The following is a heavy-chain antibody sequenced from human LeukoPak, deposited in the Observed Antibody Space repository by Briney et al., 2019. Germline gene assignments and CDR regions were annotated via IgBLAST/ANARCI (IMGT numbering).Heavy chain of an antibody. Sequence: ASAKVSCKASGYTFTGYYIHWVRQAPGQGLEWMGWINPNNGGTNYAQKFQGRVTMTRDTSISTAYMELNRLISDDTAVYYCARDKYTGYETFDYWGQGTPVTVSS. V-gene: IGHV1-2*02. CDR3: ARDKYTGYETFDY. J-gene: IGHJ4*02. CDR1: GYTFTGYY. D-gene: IGHD5-12*01. CDR2: INPNNGGT.